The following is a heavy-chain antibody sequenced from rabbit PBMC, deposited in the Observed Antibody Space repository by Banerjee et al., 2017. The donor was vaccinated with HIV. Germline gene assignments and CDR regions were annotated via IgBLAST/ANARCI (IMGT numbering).Heavy chain of an antibody. CDR1: GFTLSSYW. J-gene: IGHJ4*01. V-gene: IGHV1S40*01. Sequence: QSLEESGGDLVKPGASLTLTCTASGFTLSSYWMCWVRQAPGKGLEWIGCIYTASDGTCYANSAKGRFTITKTSSTTVTLQMTSLTAADTATYFCARDFNLWGQGALVTVS. CDR2: IYTASDGT. CDR3: ARDFNL.